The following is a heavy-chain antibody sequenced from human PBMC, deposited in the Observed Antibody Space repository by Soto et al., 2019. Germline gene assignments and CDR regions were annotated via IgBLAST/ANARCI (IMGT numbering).Heavy chain of an antibody. Sequence: SQTLSLTCAISGDSVSSNSAAWNWIRQSPSRGLEWLGRTYYRSKWYNDYAVSVKSRITINPDTSKNQFSLQLNSVTPEATLVYYFAKGLRNRGSNYALDIWGQGTMVTVSS. D-gene: IGHD1-26*01. V-gene: IGHV6-1*01. CDR1: GDSVSSNSAA. J-gene: IGHJ3*02. CDR3: AKGLRNRGSNYALDI. CDR2: TYYRSKWYN.